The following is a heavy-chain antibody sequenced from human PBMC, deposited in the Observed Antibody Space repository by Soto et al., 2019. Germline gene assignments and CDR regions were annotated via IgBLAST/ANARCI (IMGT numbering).Heavy chain of an antibody. CDR2: ISYDGSNK. V-gene: IGHV3-30*18. D-gene: IGHD6-19*01. J-gene: IGHJ6*02. CDR3: AKDSVAENPHYYYGMDV. CDR1: GFTFSSYG. Sequence: QVQLVESGGGVVQPGRSLRLSCAASGFTFSSYGMHWVRQAPGKGLEWVAVISYDGSNKYYADSVKGRFTISRDNSKNTLYLQMNSLRAEDTGVYYCAKDSVAENPHYYYGMDVWGQGTTVTVSS.